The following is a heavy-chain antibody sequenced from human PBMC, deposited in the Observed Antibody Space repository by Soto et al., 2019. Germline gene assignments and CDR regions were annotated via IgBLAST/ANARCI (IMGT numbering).Heavy chain of an antibody. Sequence: GSLRLSCTASGFTFSSYAMSWVRQAPGKELEWVSTISGNSGKTNYAESVKGRFSISRDNSKNTVHLQLDSLRAEDTAVYFCAKLGFVLMELYYFHQWGHGTLVTVSS. CDR1: GFTFSSYA. D-gene: IGHD2-8*01. CDR2: ISGNSGKT. CDR3: AKLGFVLMELYYFHQ. J-gene: IGHJ4*01. V-gene: IGHV3-23*01.